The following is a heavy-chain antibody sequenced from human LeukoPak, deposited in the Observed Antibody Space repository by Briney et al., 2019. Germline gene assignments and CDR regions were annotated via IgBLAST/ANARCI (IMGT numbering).Heavy chain of an antibody. D-gene: IGHD6-19*01. CDR1: GGSISSNDYY. J-gene: IGHJ5*02. CDR2: ILYSGST. V-gene: IGHV4-39*01. CDR3: AREEYGSGWPPPLDWLDP. Sequence: SETLSLTCTVSGGSISSNDYYWGWIRQPPGKGLEWIGSILYSGSTFYKPSLKSRVTLSVDTSKNQFSLKLSSVTAADTAVYYCAREEYGSGWPPPLDWLDPWGQGTLVTVSS.